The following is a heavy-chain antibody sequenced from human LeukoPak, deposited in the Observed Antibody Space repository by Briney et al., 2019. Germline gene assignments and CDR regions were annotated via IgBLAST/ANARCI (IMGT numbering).Heavy chain of an antibody. J-gene: IGHJ4*02. CDR3: AREGGPYRPLDY. V-gene: IGHV4-4*02. CDR2: VNLQGST. Sequence: SETLSLTCGVSGGSITNTNYWTWVRQPPGKGLEWIGEVNLQGSTNYNPSLMGRVAIAVDTSENHISLQLTSVTAADTAVYYCAREGGPYRPLDYSGQGTLATVSS. CDR1: GGSITNTNY.